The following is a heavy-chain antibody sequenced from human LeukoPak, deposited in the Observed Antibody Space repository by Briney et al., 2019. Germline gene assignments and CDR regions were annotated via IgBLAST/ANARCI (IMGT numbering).Heavy chain of an antibody. CDR3: SSGYYPEY. CDR1: GFTFSGSA. Sequence: GGSLRLSCAASGFTFSGSAIHWVRQASGKGLEWVGRIRSKANSYATTYAASVKGRFTISRDDSTNTAYLQMNNLKTEDTAVYLCSSGYYPEYWGQGALVTVSS. V-gene: IGHV3-73*01. J-gene: IGHJ4*02. D-gene: IGHD3-3*01. CDR2: IRSKANSYAT.